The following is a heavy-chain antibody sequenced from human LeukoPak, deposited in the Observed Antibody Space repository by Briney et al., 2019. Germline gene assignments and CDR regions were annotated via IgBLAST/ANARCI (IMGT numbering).Heavy chain of an antibody. CDR2: IYPRDSHS. D-gene: IGHD3-16*01. CDR1: GYSFITYW. Sequence: GESLKISCTGSGYSFITYWIGWVRQMPGKGLEWMGIIYPRDSHSRYSPSFQIQVTISVDKSISTAYLHWSSLKASDTAMYYCARSYYDRGDAFDIWGQGTMVTVSS. V-gene: IGHV5-51*01. J-gene: IGHJ3*02. CDR3: ARSYYDRGDAFDI.